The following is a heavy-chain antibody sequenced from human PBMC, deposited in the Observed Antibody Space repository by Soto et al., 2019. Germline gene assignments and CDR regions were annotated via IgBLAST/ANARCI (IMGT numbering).Heavy chain of an antibody. J-gene: IGHJ4*02. D-gene: IGHD3-22*01. CDR1: GYTLTGDG. CDR3: ARTPYYYDSRPLDY. Sequence: ASVKGSCKGSGYTLTGDGVGWVRQAPGQGLEWMGWISAYNGNTNYAQKLQGRVTMTTDTSTSTAYMELRSLRSDDTAVYYCARTPYYYDSRPLDYWGQGTLVTVSS. V-gene: IGHV1-18*01. CDR2: ISAYNGNT.